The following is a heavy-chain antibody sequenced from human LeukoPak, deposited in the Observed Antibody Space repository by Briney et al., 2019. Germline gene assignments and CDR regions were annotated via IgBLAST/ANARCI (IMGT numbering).Heavy chain of an antibody. CDR3: AKRGYYHDSSAYLYFDY. V-gene: IGHV3-23*01. D-gene: IGHD3-22*01. CDR2: ISGSAGNT. CDR1: GFTFSSYA. Sequence: GGSLRLSCAASGFTFSSYAMSWVRQAPGKGLEWVSAISGSAGNTYYADSVKGRFTISRDNSKNTLYLQMNSLRADDTAVYYCAKRGYYHDSSAYLYFDYWGQGTLVTVSS. J-gene: IGHJ4*02.